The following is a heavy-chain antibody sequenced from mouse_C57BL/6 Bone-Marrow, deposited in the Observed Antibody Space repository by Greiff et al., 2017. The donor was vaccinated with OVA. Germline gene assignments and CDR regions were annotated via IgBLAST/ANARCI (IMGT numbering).Heavy chain of an antibody. J-gene: IGHJ4*01. CDR3: ARGCYAMDY. Sequence: QVQLQQPGAELVRPGTSVKLSCKASGYTFTSYWMHWVKQRPGQGLEWIGVIDPSDSYTNYNHKFKGKATLTVDTSSSIAYMQLSSLTSEDSAVYYCARGCYAMDYWGQGTSVTVSS. CDR2: IDPSDSYT. V-gene: IGHV1-59*01. CDR1: GYTFTSYW.